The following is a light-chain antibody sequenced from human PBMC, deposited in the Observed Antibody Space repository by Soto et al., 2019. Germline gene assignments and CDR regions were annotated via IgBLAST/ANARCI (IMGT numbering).Light chain of an antibody. CDR1: QTISTH. Sequence: DIQMTQSPSSLSASVRDRVTITCRASQTISTHLNWYQHKPGKPPTLLIYAASTLQSGVPSRFSGSGSGTDFTLTINSLQPEDFATYYCQQSLTIPYTFGQGTKLEIK. CDR3: QQSLTIPYT. V-gene: IGKV1-39*01. CDR2: AAS. J-gene: IGKJ2*01.